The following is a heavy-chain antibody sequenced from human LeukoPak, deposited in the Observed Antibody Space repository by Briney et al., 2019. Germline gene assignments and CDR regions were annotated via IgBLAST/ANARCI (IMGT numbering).Heavy chain of an antibody. D-gene: IGHD1-26*01. CDR3: ARAKSYQGAFDI. J-gene: IGHJ3*02. Sequence: GGSLRLSCAASGFTFSSYSMNWVRQAPGKGLEWVSSISSSSSYIYYADSVKARFTISRDNAKNSLYLQMNSLRAEDTAVYYCARAKSYQGAFDIWGQGTMVTVSS. CDR1: GFTFSSYS. V-gene: IGHV3-21*01. CDR2: ISSSSSYI.